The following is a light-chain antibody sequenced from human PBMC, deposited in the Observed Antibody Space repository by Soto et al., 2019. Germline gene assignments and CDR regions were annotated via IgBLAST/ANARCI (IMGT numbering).Light chain of an antibody. CDR3: QQRSSWPRRT. V-gene: IGKV3-11*01. Sequence: EIVLTQSPATLSLSPGERATLSCRASQSVNSYLAWYQQKPGQAPRLLIYDASNRATGIPARFSGSGSGTDFTLTISSLEPEDFAVYYCQQRSSWPRRTFGQGTKLEIK. CDR1: QSVNSY. J-gene: IGKJ2*01. CDR2: DAS.